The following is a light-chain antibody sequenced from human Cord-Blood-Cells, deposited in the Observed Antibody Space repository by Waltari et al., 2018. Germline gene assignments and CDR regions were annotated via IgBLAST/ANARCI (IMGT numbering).Light chain of an antibody. Sequence: QSALTQPDSVSGSPGQSITISCTGTSSDVGCYNLVSWYQQHPGKAPKLMIYEGSKRPSGVSNRFSGSKSGNTASLTISGLQAEDEADYYCCSYAGSSTFVFGGGTKLTVL. CDR2: EGS. CDR1: SSDVGCYNL. V-gene: IGLV2-23*03. CDR3: CSYAGSSTFV. J-gene: IGLJ2*01.